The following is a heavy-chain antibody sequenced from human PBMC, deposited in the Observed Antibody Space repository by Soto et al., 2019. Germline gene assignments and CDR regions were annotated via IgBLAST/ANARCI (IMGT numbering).Heavy chain of an antibody. CDR2: IYYSGST. CDR1: GGSISSSSYY. J-gene: IGHJ6*03. V-gene: IGHV4-39*01. Sequence: SETLSLTCTVSGGSISSSSYYWGWIRQPPGKGLEWIGSIYYSGSTYYNPSLRSRVTISVDTSKNQFSLKLSSVTAADTAVYYCARRPQLRYYHYYMDVWGKGTTVTVSS. CDR3: ARRPQLRYYHYYMDV. D-gene: IGHD2-2*01.